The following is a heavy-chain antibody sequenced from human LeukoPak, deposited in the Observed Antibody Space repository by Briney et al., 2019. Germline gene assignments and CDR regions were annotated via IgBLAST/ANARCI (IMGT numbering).Heavy chain of an antibody. J-gene: IGHJ4*02. CDR1: GFTFSSYS. V-gene: IGHV3-21*01. Sequence: GGSLRLSCAASGFTFSSYSMNWVRQAPGKGLEWVSSISSGGRYIYYSGSVQGRFTISRDNAKNSLYLQMNSLRAEDTAVYYCARGTPTTRDFDYWGQGTLVTVSS. CDR3: ARGTPTTRDFDY. D-gene: IGHD4-11*01. CDR2: ISSGGRYI.